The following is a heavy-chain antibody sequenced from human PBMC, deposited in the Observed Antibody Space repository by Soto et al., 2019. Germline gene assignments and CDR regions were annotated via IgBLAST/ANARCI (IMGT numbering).Heavy chain of an antibody. CDR3: AHRPYSDSFDS. CDR1: EFSLRTNGAA. J-gene: IGHJ4*02. CDR2: IYWDDDK. V-gene: IGHV2-5*02. Sequence: GPTLVNPTQTLTLTCTFSEFSLRTNGAAVGWIRQPPGKALQWLALIYWDDDKRYSPSLRSRLTITQDTSKDQVVLTMTTMDPVDTATYYCAHRPYSDSFDSWGQGTLVTVSS. D-gene: IGHD4-17*01.